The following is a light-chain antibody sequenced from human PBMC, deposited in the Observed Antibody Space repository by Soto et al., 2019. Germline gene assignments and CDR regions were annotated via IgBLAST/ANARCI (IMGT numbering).Light chain of an antibody. Sequence: QSALTQPASVSGSPGQSITISCTGTSSDVGGYNYVSWYQQHPGKAPKLMIYDVSNRPSGVSDRFSGSKSGNTASLTISGLQPEDKPDYYCSSYTSSSTLVVFGGGTKLTVL. CDR1: SSDVGGYNY. V-gene: IGLV2-14*01. CDR3: SSYTSSSTLVV. J-gene: IGLJ2*01. CDR2: DVS.